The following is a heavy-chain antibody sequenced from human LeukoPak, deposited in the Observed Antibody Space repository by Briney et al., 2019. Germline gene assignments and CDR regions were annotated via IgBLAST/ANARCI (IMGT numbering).Heavy chain of an antibody. CDR2: INPNSGGT. J-gene: IGHJ4*02. V-gene: IGHV1-2*02. D-gene: IGHD5-12*01. CDR3: ASVGQLGYDYDY. CDR1: GYTFTSYG. Sequence: ASVKVSCKASGYTFTSYGISWVRQAPGQGLEWMGWINPNSGGTNYAQKFQGRVTMTRDTSISTAYMELSRLRSDDTAVYYCASVGQLGYDYDYWGQGTLVTVSS.